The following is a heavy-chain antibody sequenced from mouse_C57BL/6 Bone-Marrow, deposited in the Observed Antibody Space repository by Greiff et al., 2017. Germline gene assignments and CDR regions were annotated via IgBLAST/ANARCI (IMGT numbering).Heavy chain of an antibody. Sequence: VQLQQPGAELVKPGASVKMSCKASGYTFTSYWITWVKQRPGQGLEWIGDIYPGRGSTNYNEKFKSKATLTVDTSSSTAFMQLSSLTSEDSAVYYCSRRRFFDDWGQGTTLTVSS. J-gene: IGHJ2*01. CDR3: SRRRFFDD. CDR2: IYPGRGST. V-gene: IGHV1-55*01. CDR1: GYTFTSYW.